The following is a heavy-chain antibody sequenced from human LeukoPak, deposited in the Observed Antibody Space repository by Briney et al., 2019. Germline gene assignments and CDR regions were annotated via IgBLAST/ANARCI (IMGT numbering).Heavy chain of an antibody. Sequence: ASVKVSCKTSGYTLTGYYIHWVRQAPGQGLEWIGRINPNSGDTNYAQKFQGRVTMTRDTSISTAYMELSRLRFDDTAVYYCARDPRLSNWFDPWGQGTLVTVSS. CDR1: GYTLTGYY. J-gene: IGHJ5*02. CDR3: ARDPRLSNWFDP. CDR2: INPNSGDT. V-gene: IGHV1-2*06. D-gene: IGHD2/OR15-2a*01.